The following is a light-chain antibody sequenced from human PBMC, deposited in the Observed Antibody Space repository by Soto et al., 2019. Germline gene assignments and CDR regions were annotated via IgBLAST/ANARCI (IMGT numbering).Light chain of an antibody. CDR2: NNN. Sequence: QSVLTQPPSASGTPGQRVTISCSGSSSNIGSNIVNWYQQLPGTAPKLLIYNNNQRPSGVPDRFSGSKSGTSASLAISGLQSEDEAHYYCATWDDSLNGWVFGGGTKVTVL. V-gene: IGLV1-44*01. CDR3: ATWDDSLNGWV. J-gene: IGLJ3*02. CDR1: SSNIGSNI.